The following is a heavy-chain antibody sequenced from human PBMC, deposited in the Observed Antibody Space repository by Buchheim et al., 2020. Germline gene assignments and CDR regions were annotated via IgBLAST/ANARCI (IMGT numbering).Heavy chain of an antibody. CDR3: AREPTRYYFDY. V-gene: IGHV4-59*01. D-gene: IGHD3-16*02. CDR1: GGSITNYY. J-gene: IGHJ4*02. CDR2: IYSSGST. Sequence: QVQLQESGPGLVKPSETLSLTCTVSGGSITNYYWSWIRQPPGKGLEWIGYIYSSGSTNYNPSLKSRLTISVDTSKNQFSLNLSSVTAADTSVYYCAREPTRYYFDYWGQGTL.